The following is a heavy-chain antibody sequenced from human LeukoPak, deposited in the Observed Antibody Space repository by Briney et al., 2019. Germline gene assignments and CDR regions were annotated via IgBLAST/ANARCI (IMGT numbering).Heavy chain of an antibody. J-gene: IGHJ4*02. Sequence: SVKVSCKASGGTFSSYAISWVRQAPGQGLEWMGGIIPIFGTANYAQKFQGRVTITADESTSTAYMELSGLRSEDTAVYYCARSAGWPNVDFDYWGQGTLVTVSS. CDR2: IIPIFGTA. D-gene: IGHD1-1*01. V-gene: IGHV1-69*13. CDR1: GGTFSSYA. CDR3: ARSAGWPNVDFDY.